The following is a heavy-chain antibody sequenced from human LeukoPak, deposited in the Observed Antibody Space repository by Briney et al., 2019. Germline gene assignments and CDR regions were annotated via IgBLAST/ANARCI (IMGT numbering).Heavy chain of an antibody. CDR3: ANLGPPGRDHYLES. CDR2: INQVGSSK. V-gene: IGHV3-7*01. D-gene: IGHD5-24*01. CDR1: GFTFTTYW. J-gene: IGHJ4*02. Sequence: GGSLRLSCAASGFTFTTYWMGWVRQAPGKGPEWVANINQVGSSKYFVDSVKGRFIISRDNAKNSLYLQMNSLRDEDTAVYYCANLGPPGRDHYLESWGQGTLVTVSS.